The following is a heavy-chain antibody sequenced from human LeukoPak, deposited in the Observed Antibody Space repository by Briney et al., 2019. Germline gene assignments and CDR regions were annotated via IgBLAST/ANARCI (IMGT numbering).Heavy chain of an antibody. CDR3: ASTFTFYSSSSGLFSYYFDY. CDR2: IIPIFGTA. Sequence: SVKVSCKAPGGTFGGYAISWVRQAPGQGLEWMGGIIPIFGTANYAQKFQGRVTITADESTSTAYMELSSLRSEDTAVYYCASTFTFYSSSSGLFSYYFDYWGQGTLVTVSS. J-gene: IGHJ4*02. V-gene: IGHV1-69*13. CDR1: GGTFGGYA. D-gene: IGHD6-6*01.